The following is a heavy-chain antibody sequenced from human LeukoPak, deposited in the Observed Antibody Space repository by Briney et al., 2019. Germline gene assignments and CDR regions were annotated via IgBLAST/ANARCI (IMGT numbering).Heavy chain of an antibody. CDR1: GFTFSSYW. J-gene: IGHJ2*01. CDR3: ARVPSGYNYWYFDL. D-gene: IGHD3-22*01. Sequence: GGSLRLSCAASGFTFSSYWMTWVRQAPGKGLEWVANIKQDGSEKYYVDSVKGRFTISRGNAKNSLYLQMNSLRDEDTAVYYCARVPSGYNYWYFDLWGRGTLVTVSS. CDR2: IKQDGSEK. V-gene: IGHV3-7*01.